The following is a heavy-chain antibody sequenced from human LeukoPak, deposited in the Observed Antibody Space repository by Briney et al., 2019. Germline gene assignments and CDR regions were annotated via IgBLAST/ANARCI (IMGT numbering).Heavy chain of an antibody. V-gene: IGHV1-8*03. J-gene: IGHJ6*03. D-gene: IGHD2-15*01. Sequence: ASVKVSCKASGYTFTSYDINWVRQAPGQGLEWMGWMNPNSGNTGYAQKFQGRVTITTDTSTSTAYMELRSLRSDDTAVYYCARTSEGYCSGNSCWDYSYYMDVWGKGTTVTVSS. CDR3: ARTSEGYCSGNSCWDYSYYMDV. CDR2: MNPNSGNT. CDR1: GYTFTSYD.